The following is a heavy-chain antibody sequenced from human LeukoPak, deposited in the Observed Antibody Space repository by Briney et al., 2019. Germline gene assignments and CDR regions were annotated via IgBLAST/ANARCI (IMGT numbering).Heavy chain of an antibody. CDR2: IKQDGSEK. Sequence: GGSLRLSCAASGFTFSSYWMSWVRQAPGKGLEWVANIKQDGSEKYYVDSVKGRFTISRDNAKNSLYLQMNSLRAEDTAVYYCARSVVPAAMSGFGNWFDPWGQGTLATVSS. V-gene: IGHV3-7*01. D-gene: IGHD2-2*01. J-gene: IGHJ5*02. CDR1: GFTFSSYW. CDR3: ARSVVPAAMSGFGNWFDP.